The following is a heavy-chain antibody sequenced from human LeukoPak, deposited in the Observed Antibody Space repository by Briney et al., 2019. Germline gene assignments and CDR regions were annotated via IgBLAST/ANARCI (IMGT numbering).Heavy chain of an antibody. D-gene: IGHD6-13*01. CDR2: INHSGTT. J-gene: IGHJ4*02. V-gene: IGHV4-34*01. CDR3: ASVAAAGPGT. Sequence: SETLSLTCAVYGGSFSGYYWSWIRQPPGKGLEWIGEINHSGTTNYNPSLKSRVTVSVDTSKNQFSLKLTSLIAADTAVYYCASVAAAGPGTWGQGTLVTVSS. CDR1: GGSFSGYY.